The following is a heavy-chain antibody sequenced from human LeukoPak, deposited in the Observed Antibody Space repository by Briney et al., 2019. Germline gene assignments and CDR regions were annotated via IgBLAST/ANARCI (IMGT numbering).Heavy chain of an antibody. J-gene: IGHJ4*02. CDR2: IKQDGSEK. V-gene: IGHV3-7*01. CDR1: VVSFTVAW. Sequence: PGGSLRLSCVPSVVSFTVAWTGWVRQAPGKGLEWVANIKQDGSEKYYVDSVKGRFTISRDNAKKSLYLQMNSRRAEDTAVYYCTSCLNYWGQGTLVTVSS. CDR3: TSCLNY.